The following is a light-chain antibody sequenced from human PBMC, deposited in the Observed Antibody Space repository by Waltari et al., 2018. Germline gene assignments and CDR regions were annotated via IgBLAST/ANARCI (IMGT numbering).Light chain of an antibody. CDR3: QQYKIWPSYT. CDR1: QSISSS. J-gene: IGKJ2*01. Sequence: ELLMPKSPATLSVSPGERATLSCRASQSISSSLAWYQHKPGQAPRLLIYGASTRATGIPARFSGRGSETDFTLTITSLQSEDFAVYYCQQYKIWPSYTFGQGTKLDI. CDR2: GAS. V-gene: IGKV3-15*01.